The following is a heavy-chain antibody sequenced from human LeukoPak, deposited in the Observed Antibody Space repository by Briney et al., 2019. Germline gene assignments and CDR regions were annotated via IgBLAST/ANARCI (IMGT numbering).Heavy chain of an antibody. V-gene: IGHV3-74*01. J-gene: IGHJ1*01. Sequence: GGSLRLSCAASGLSFTDSWMHWVRQAPGKGLVWVSRINNDGSDTRYADSVRGRFTISRDNAKNTLYLQMNSLRAEDTAVYYCARVSGLGMNEYYQHWGQGTLVTVPS. D-gene: IGHD3-16*01. CDR3: ARVSGLGMNEYYQH. CDR2: INNDGSDT. CDR1: GLSFTDSW.